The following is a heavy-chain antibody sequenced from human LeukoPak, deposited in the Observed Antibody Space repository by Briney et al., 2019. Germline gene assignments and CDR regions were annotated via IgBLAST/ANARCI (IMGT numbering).Heavy chain of an antibody. CDR3: ARSLPAPNTGGAFDI. CDR1: GGSISSGGYY. CDR2: IYYSGST. Sequence: SQTLSLTCTVSGGSISSGGYYWSWIRQHPGKGLEWIGYIYYSGSTYYNPSLKSRVTISVDTSKNQFSLKLSSVTAADTAVYYCARSLPAPNTGGAFDIWGQGTMVTVSS. J-gene: IGHJ3*02. D-gene: IGHD2-2*01. V-gene: IGHV4-31*03.